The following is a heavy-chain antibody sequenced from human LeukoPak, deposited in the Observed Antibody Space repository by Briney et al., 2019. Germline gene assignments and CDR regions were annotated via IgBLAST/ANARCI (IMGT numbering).Heavy chain of an antibody. J-gene: IGHJ6*02. CDR1: GITLSSYA. V-gene: IGHV3-30-3*01. CDR3: ARGPRRIQIRRTYGMDV. CDR2: ISSDGSNK. D-gene: IGHD5-18*01. Sequence: GGSLRLSCADSGITLSSYAMHWVRQAPGKGLEWVAVISSDGSNKYYADSVKGRFTISRDNSKNTLYLQMDSLKTEDTAVYYCARGPRRIQIRRTYGMDVWGQGTTVTVSS.